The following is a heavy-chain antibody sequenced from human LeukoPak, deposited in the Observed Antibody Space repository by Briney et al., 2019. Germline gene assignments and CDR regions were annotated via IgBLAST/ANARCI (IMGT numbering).Heavy chain of an antibody. CDR1: GFTFSSYW. V-gene: IGHV3-9*01. J-gene: IGHJ4*02. CDR3: AKDNRRHYTSGPNPDSLH. D-gene: IGHD6-19*01. CDR2: ISWNSGSI. Sequence: GGSLRLSCAASGFTFSSYWMNWARQAPGKGLEWVSGISWNSGSIDYADSVEGRFTISRDNAKNSLYLQMNSLRVEDTAFYYCAKDNRRHYTSGPNPDSLHWGQGALVTVSS.